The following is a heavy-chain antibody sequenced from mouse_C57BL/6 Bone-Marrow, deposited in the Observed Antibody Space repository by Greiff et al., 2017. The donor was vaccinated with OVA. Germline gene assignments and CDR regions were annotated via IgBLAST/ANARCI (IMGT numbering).Heavy chain of an antibody. CDR1: GYTFTDYY. Sequence: VQLQQSGPELVKPGASVKISCKASGYTFTDYYMNWVKQSHGKSLEWIGDINPNNGGTSYNQKFKGKATLTVDKSSSTAYMELRSLTSEDSAVYYCAREDYGNYVGNYYAMDYWGQGTSVTVSS. CDR3: AREDYGNYVGNYYAMDY. J-gene: IGHJ4*01. V-gene: IGHV1-26*01. CDR2: INPNNGGT. D-gene: IGHD2-1*01.